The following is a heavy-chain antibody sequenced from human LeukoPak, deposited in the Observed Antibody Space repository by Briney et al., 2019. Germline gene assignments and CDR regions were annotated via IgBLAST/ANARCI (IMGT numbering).Heavy chain of an antibody. Sequence: ASVKVSCKASGYTFTGYYIHWVRPAPGRALEWMGWIDPNSGDTNYAQKFQGRVTMTSDTSITTAYMQLSRLTSDDTAMYYCANLLLNSGVDYWGQGTLVTVSS. J-gene: IGHJ4*02. CDR1: GYTFTGYY. CDR3: ANLLLNSGVDY. V-gene: IGHV1-2*02. D-gene: IGHD1-26*01. CDR2: IDPNSGDT.